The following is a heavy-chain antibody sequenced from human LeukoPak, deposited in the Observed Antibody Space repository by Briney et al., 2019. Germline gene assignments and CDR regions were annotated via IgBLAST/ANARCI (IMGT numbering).Heavy chain of an antibody. CDR1: GGTFSSYA. J-gene: IGHJ6*02. V-gene: IGHV1-69*13. CDR3: ARVGSSSSHYYYYYGMDV. D-gene: IGHD6-6*01. CDR2: IIPIFGTA. Sequence: SVKVSCKASGGTFSSYAISWVRQAPGQGLEWMGGIIPIFGTANYAQKFQGRVTITADESTSTAYMGLSSLRSEDTAVYYCARVGSSSSHYYYYYGMDVWGQGTTVTVSS.